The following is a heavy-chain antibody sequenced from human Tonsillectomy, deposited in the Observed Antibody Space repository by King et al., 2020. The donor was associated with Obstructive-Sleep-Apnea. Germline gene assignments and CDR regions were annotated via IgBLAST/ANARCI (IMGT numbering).Heavy chain of an antibody. D-gene: IGHD5-18*01. Sequence: VQLQESGPGLVKPSETLSLTCTVSGNSISSGYYWGWIRQPPGKGLEWSGSIFHSEKTDYNPSLKSRVTISVDASKDQFFLRLTSVTAADTAVYYCARVREYSYVRSDYWGQGILVTVSS. V-gene: IGHV4-38-2*02. CDR1: GNSISSGYY. CDR3: ARVREYSYVRSDY. J-gene: IGHJ4*02. CDR2: IFHSEKT.